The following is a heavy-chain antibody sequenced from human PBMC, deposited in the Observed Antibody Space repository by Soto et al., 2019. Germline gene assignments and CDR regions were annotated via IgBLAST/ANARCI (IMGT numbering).Heavy chain of an antibody. Sequence: SVKVSCKASGGTFSSYAISWVRQAPGQGLEWMGGIIPIFGTANYAQKFQGRVTITADESTSTAYMELSSLRSEDTAVYYCARLGGYSDYYYYGMDVWGQGTTVTVSS. CDR3: ARLGGYSDYYYYGMDV. CDR2: IIPIFGTA. D-gene: IGHD3-22*01. J-gene: IGHJ6*02. CDR1: GGTFSSYA. V-gene: IGHV1-69*13.